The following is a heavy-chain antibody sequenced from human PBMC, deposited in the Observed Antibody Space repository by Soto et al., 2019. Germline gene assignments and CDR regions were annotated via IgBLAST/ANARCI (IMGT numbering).Heavy chain of an antibody. CDR1: GFTFSDSA. J-gene: IGHJ4*02. D-gene: IGHD5-18*01. Sequence: EVQLVESGGGLVQPGGSLKLSCAASGFTFSDSAMHWVRQASGKGLEWVGRIRNKTNNYATAYTASVKGRFTISRDDSKNTVYLQMNSLKSDDTAVYYCTSRRDWTAVDPLDYWGQGTLVTVSS. CDR2: IRNKTNNYAT. V-gene: IGHV3-73*02. CDR3: TSRRDWTAVDPLDY.